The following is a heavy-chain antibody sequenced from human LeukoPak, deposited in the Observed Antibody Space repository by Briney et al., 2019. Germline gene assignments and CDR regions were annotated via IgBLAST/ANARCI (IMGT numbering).Heavy chain of an antibody. V-gene: IGHV3-30*02. D-gene: IGHD4-17*01. J-gene: IGHJ4*02. Sequence: PGGSLRLSCAASGFTFSSYGMHWVRQAPGKGLEWVAFIRYDGSNKYYADSVKRRFTISRDNSKNTLYLQMNSLRAEDTAVYYCAKGAPTYDYGDYQPLPFDYWGQGTLVTVSS. CDR1: GFTFSSYG. CDR3: AKGAPTYDYGDYQPLPFDY. CDR2: IRYDGSNK.